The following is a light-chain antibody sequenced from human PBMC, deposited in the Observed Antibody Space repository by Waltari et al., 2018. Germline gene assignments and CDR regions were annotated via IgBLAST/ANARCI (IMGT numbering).Light chain of an antibody. J-gene: IGKJ4*01. CDR3: QQYNNWLT. Sequence: EIVMTQSPATLSVSPGERATLSCKASQSVSSNLAWYQQKPGQAPRLLIYDASTRATGISARFSGSGSGTEFTLTISSLQSEDFAVYYCQQYNNWLTFGGGTEVDIK. V-gene: IGKV3-15*01. CDR1: QSVSSN. CDR2: DAS.